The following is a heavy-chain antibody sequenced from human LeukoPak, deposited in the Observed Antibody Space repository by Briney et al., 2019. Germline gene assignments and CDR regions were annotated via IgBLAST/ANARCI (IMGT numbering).Heavy chain of an antibody. CDR3: AKHGGNSYYYFDY. CDR1: GFTFSSYA. CDR2: ISGSGGST. V-gene: IGHV3-23*01. J-gene: IGHJ4*02. D-gene: IGHD4-23*01. Sequence: GGSLRLSCAASGFTFSSYAMSWVRQAPGKGLEWVSAISGSGGSTYYADSVKGRFTISRDNSKNTLYLQMNSLRVEDSAVYYCAKHGGNSYYYFDYWGQGTLVTVSS.